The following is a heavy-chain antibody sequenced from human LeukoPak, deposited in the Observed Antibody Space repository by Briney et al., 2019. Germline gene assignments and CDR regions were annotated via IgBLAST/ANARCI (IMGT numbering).Heavy chain of an antibody. D-gene: IGHD2-15*01. CDR3: ARGPDCSGGSCYYWFDP. J-gene: IGHJ5*02. CDR1: GYTFISYD. CDR2: MNPNSGNT. V-gene: IGHV1-8*03. Sequence: ASVKVSCKASGYTFISYDINWVRQATGQGLEWMGWMNPNSGNTGYAQKFQGRVTITRNTSISTAYMELTSLTSEDTAVYYCARGPDCSGGSCYYWFDPWGQGTLVTVSS.